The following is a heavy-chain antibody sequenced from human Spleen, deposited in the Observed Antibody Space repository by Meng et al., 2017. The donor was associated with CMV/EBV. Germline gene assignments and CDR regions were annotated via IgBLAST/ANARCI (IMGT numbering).Heavy chain of an antibody. CDR3: ARGGPQTWTGNYDEYYYGMDI. J-gene: IGHJ6*02. V-gene: IGHV1-2*02. D-gene: IGHD3/OR15-3a*01. Sequence: SVKVSCKASGYTFAGYYLHWVRQAPGQGLEWMGWINPKTDATNYAQKFQGRVTMTKDTSISTGYMELSRLRSDDTAVYYCARGGPQTWTGNYDEYYYGMDIWGQGTTVTVSS. CDR2: INPKTDAT. CDR1: GYTFAGYY.